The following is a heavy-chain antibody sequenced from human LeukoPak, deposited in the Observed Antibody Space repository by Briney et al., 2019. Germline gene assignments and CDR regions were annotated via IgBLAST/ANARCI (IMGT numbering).Heavy chain of an antibody. D-gene: IGHD3-3*01. J-gene: IGHJ4*02. CDR3: TRDGWSRMPPRY. V-gene: IGHV3-49*04. CDR1: GFTFGEYG. CDR2: IRNQAHGGTT. Sequence: GGSLRLSCTASGFTFGEYGLSWVRQAPGKGLEWLGFIRNQAHGGTTEYATSVKGRFTFSRDDSKRIAYLQMDSLKTEDTAVYYCTRDGWSRMPPRYWGQGTLVTVSS.